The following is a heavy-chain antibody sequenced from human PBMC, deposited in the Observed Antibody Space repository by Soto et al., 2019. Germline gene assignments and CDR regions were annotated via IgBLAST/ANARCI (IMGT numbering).Heavy chain of an antibody. J-gene: IGHJ5*02. D-gene: IGHD3-16*01. CDR2: VSYDGSIE. V-gene: IGHV3-30*04. Sequence: EHLVESGGGVVQPGRSLRLSCTGSGFTFSSYAMHWVRLAPGKGLEWVAVVSYDGSIENYADSVRGRFTISRDNSKNTVFLQMNSLRVEDTAVHYCAKDLYYYDFSLDDSWGQGTLVTVSS. CDR3: AKDLYYYDFSLDDS. CDR1: GFTFSSYA.